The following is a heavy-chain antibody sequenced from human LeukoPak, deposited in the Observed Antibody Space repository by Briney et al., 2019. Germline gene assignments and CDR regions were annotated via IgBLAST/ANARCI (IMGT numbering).Heavy chain of an antibody. D-gene: IGHD3-16*01. J-gene: IGHJ4*02. V-gene: IGHV1-69*05. Sequence: SVKVSCKASGGTFSSYAISWVRQAPGQGLEWMGGIIPIFGTANYAQTFQGRVTINTDESTSTAYMELSSLRSEDTAVYYCARGVGGGYSDYWGQGTLVTVSS. CDR1: GGTFSSYA. CDR2: IIPIFGTA. CDR3: ARGVGGGYSDY.